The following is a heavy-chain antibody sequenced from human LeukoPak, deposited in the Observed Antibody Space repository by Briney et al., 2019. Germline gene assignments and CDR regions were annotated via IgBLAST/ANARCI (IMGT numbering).Heavy chain of an antibody. CDR1: GFTFSSYS. V-gene: IGHV3-48*01. CDR2: ISSSSTTI. J-gene: IGHJ4*02. CDR3: AKDPNRYDSSTYYCAY. D-gene: IGHD3-22*01. Sequence: GGSLRLSCAASGFTFSSYSMMWVRQAPGKGLEWVSYISSSSTTIHYADSVKGRFTISRDNSKNTLYLHMNRLRAEDTAVYYCAKDPNRYDSSTYYCAYWGQGTLVTVSS.